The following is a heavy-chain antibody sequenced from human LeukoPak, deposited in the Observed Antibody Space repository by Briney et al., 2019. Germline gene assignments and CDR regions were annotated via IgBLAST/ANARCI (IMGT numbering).Heavy chain of an antibody. CDR1: GFTFSGYW. V-gene: IGHV3-7*03. CDR2: IKQDGSEK. J-gene: IGHJ4*02. D-gene: IGHD4-11*01. CDR3: ARMTTPDY. Sequence: GGSLRLSCAASGFTFSGYWMSWVRQAPGKGLEWVANIKQDGSEKHFVDSVKGRFTISRDNARNSLFLQMNCLRAEDTAVYYCARMTTPDYWGQGTLVTVSS.